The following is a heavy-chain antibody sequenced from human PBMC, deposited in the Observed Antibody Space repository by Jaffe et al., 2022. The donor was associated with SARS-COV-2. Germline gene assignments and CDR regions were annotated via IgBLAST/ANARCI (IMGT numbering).Heavy chain of an antibody. CDR3: ARHSKLWLRADY. J-gene: IGHJ4*02. Sequence: QLQLQESGPGLVKPSETLSLTCTVSGGSISSSSYYWGWIRQPPGKGLEWIGSIYYSGSTYYNPSLKSRVTISVDTSKNQFSLKLSSVTAADTAVYYCARHSKLWLRADYWGQGTLVTVSS. V-gene: IGHV4-39*01. CDR2: IYYSGST. D-gene: IGHD5-18*01. CDR1: GGSISSSSYY.